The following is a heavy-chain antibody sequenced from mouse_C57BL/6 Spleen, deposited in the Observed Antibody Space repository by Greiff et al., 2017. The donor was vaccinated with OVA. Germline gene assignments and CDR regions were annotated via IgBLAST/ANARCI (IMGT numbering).Heavy chain of an antibody. Sequence: QVQLQQPGAELVMPGASVKLSCKASGYTFTSYWMHWVKQRPGQGLEWIGEIDPSASYTNYNQKFKGKSTLTVDKSSSTAYMQLSSLTSEDSAVYYCARQLGLRGAYWGQGTLVTVSA. CDR1: GYTFTSYW. J-gene: IGHJ3*01. CDR2: IDPSASYT. D-gene: IGHD3-1*01. V-gene: IGHV1-69*01. CDR3: ARQLGLRGAY.